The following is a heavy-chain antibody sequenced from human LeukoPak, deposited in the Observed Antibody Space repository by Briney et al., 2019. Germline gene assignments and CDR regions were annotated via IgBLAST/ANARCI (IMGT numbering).Heavy chain of an antibody. CDR3: ARSVEGYCSGGSCYSYYYYMDV. CDR1: GGSISSYY. J-gene: IGHJ6*03. CDR2: IYYSGST. D-gene: IGHD2-15*01. V-gene: IGHV4-59*01. Sequence: MTSETLSLTCTVSGGSISSYYLSWIRQPPGKGLEWIGYIYYSGSTNYNPSLKSRVTISVDTSKNQFSLKLSSVTAADTAVYYCARSVEGYCSGGSCYSYYYYMDVWGKGTTVTVSS.